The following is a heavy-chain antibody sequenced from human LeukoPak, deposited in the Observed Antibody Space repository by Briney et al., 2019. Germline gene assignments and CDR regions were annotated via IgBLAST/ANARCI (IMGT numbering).Heavy chain of an antibody. CDR3: TRDPNGDYVGAFES. D-gene: IGHD4-17*01. Sequence: GGSLRLSRAASGFTFSSYAMSWVRQAPGKGLEWVSAISGCGGSTYYADSVKGRFTISRDNSKNTLYLQMNSLRAEDTAVYYCTRDPNGDYVGAFESWGQGTLVTVSS. CDR2: ISGCGGST. V-gene: IGHV3-23*01. CDR1: GFTFSSYA. J-gene: IGHJ5*01.